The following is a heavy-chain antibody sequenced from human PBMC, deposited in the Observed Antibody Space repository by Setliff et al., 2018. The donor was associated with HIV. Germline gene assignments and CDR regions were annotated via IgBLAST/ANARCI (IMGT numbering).Heavy chain of an antibody. Sequence: GGSLRLSCEASGFGFYSHDMNWVRQAPGKGLEWISFISHGGATKYYAESVEGQFTISRDNAKNSLYLLMHSLRAEDTAIYYCARDRLISARYWTSDYWGQGTLVTVSS. J-gene: IGHJ4*02. CDR1: GFGFYSHD. CDR2: ISHGGATK. V-gene: IGHV3-48*03. CDR3: ARDRLISARYWTSDY. D-gene: IGHD2-8*02.